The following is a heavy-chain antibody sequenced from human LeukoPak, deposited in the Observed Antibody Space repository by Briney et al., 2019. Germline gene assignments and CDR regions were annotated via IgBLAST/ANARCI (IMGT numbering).Heavy chain of an antibody. CDR3: AKDFVRGYSYGFDY. J-gene: IGHJ4*02. Sequence: GGSLRLSCAASGFTFSSYGMHWVRQAPGKGLEGVAVIWYDGSNKYYADSVKGRFTISRDNSKNTLYLQMNSLRAEDTAVYYCAKDFVRGYSYGFDYWGQGTLVTVSS. D-gene: IGHD5-18*01. CDR2: IWYDGSNK. V-gene: IGHV3-33*06. CDR1: GFTFSSYG.